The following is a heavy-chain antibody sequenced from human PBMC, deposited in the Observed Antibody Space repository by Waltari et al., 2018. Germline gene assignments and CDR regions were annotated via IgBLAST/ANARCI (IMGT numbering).Heavy chain of an antibody. D-gene: IGHD2-8*01. CDR3: AGGGLLPLCYLDV. J-gene: IGHJ6*04. Sequence: QVQLQESGPGLVKPSQTLSLTCTVSGCSISSGSYYWSWIRQPAGNGLEWIGRIYTSGSTSYNPSRKSRVTISVDKSNNQWWLKVSSVTGADTAVYYCAGGGLLPLCYLDVWGKGTTVSVSS. V-gene: IGHV4-61*02. CDR1: GCSISSGSYY. CDR2: IYTSGST.